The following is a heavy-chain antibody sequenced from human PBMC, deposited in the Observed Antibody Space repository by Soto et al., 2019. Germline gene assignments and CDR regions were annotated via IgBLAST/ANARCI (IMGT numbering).Heavy chain of an antibody. CDR2: INPSGDRT. CDR3: VRDNSQNYGTPAASSWFHP. CDR1: GFSFSDYF. V-gene: IGHV1-46*01. Sequence: QAQLVQSRAEVKKPGASVKVSCKASGFSFSDYFMHWVRQAPGQGLEWMGIINPSGDRTDYAQKFQGRVTITRDTSMSTVYMDLSSLRYEDTVVYYCVRDNSQNYGTPAASSWFHPWGQGTPVTVSS. D-gene: IGHD2-15*01. J-gene: IGHJ5*02.